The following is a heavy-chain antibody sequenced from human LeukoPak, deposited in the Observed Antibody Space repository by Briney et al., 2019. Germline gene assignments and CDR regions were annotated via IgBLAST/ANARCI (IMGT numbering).Heavy chain of an antibody. Sequence: GSLSLSCAASGFPFISYSMNWVRQAPGKGLEWVSSIISSSSYIYYADSVKGRFTISRDNAKNSLFLQMNSLRAEDTAVYYCARVLRYCSGGNCYSGGLGYMDVWGKGTTVTISS. CDR2: IISSSSYI. V-gene: IGHV3-21*04. J-gene: IGHJ6*03. CDR1: GFPFISYS. CDR3: ARVLRYCSGGNCYSGGLGYMDV. D-gene: IGHD2-15*01.